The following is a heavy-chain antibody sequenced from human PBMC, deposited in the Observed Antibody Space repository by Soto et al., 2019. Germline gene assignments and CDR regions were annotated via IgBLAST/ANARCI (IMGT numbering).Heavy chain of an antibody. Sequence: ASVKVSCKASGYTFTSYYMHWVRQAPGQGLEWMGIINPSGGSTSYAQKFQGRVTMTRDTSTSTVYMELSSLRSEDTAVYYFAREDIVLMVYAPRGAFDIWGQGTMVTVSS. D-gene: IGHD2-8*01. CDR3: AREDIVLMVYAPRGAFDI. V-gene: IGHV1-46*01. J-gene: IGHJ3*02. CDR2: INPSGGST. CDR1: GYTFTSYY.